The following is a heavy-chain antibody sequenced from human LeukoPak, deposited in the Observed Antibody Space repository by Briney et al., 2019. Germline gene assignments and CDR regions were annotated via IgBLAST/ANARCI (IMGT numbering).Heavy chain of an antibody. CDR3: ARDVSGITGYTYGRGIDY. V-gene: IGHV3-30*03. Sequence: GGSLRLSCAASGFTFSSYAMHWVRQAPGKGLDWVADTSYDGSNNDYADSVKGRFTISRDNAKTSLYLQMNSLRAEDTAVYYCARDVSGITGYTYGRGIDYWGQGTLVTVSS. CDR1: GFTFSSYA. D-gene: IGHD5-18*01. CDR2: TSYDGSNN. J-gene: IGHJ4*02.